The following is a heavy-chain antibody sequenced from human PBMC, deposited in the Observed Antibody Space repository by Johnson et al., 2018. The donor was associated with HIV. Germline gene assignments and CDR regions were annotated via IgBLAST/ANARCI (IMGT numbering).Heavy chain of an antibody. Sequence: QVQLVESGGGLVKPGGSLRLSCAASGFTFNNYYMSWIRQAPGKGLEWLAYISGSGSTIYYADSVKGRFTIYRDTAKNSLYLQMNSLRDVDTAVYYCARDGRGLDAFDIWGQGTMVTVSS. CDR1: GFTFNNYY. D-gene: IGHD3/OR15-3a*01. V-gene: IGHV3-11*04. J-gene: IGHJ3*02. CDR2: ISGSGSTI. CDR3: ARDGRGLDAFDI.